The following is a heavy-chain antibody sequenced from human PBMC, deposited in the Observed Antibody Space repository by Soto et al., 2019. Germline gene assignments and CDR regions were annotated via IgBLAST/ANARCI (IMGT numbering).Heavy chain of an antibody. Sequence: QLQLQESGPGLVKPSETLSLTCTVSGGSISSSSYYWGWIRQPPGKGLEGIGSIYYSGSTYYNPSLNSGVTISVDTSKNQFSLKLSSVTAADTAVYCCASPISPGPGSNWFDPWGQGTLVTVSS. V-gene: IGHV4-39*01. J-gene: IGHJ5*02. CDR1: GGSISSSSYY. CDR3: ASPISPGPGSNWFDP. D-gene: IGHD2-21*01. CDR2: IYYSGST.